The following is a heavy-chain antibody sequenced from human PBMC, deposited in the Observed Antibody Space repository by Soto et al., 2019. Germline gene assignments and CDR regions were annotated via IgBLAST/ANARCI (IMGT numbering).Heavy chain of an antibody. CDR2: ISYDGGNE. CDR3: ARDRSGSHEIDAALDI. Sequence: QVQLVESGGGVVQPGMSLRLSCAASRFSFSTYAIHWVRQAPGKGLEWVAGISYDGGNEYYADSVKGRFTISRDNSKSTLDPKMNSLGPDDTAVYYCARDRSGSHEIDAALDIWGRGTMVTVSS. D-gene: IGHD1-26*01. V-gene: IGHV3-30-3*01. J-gene: IGHJ3*02. CDR1: RFSFSTYA.